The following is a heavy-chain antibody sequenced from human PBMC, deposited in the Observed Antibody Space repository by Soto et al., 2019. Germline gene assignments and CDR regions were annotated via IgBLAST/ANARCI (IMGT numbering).Heavy chain of an antibody. Sequence: EVQLVESGGGLIQPGGSLRLSCAASGFTVSNNYMSWVRQAPGKGLECVSILYDNGNTYYADSVKGRFTISRDNSLNILYLQMNSLRVDDTAVYYCTMLGIYDYWGQGTLVTVSS. CDR2: LYDNGNT. D-gene: IGHD7-27*01. J-gene: IGHJ4*02. V-gene: IGHV3-53*01. CDR1: GFTVSNNY. CDR3: TMLGIYDY.